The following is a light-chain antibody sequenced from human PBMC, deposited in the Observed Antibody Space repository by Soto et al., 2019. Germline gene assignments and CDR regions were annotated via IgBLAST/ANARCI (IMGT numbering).Light chain of an antibody. J-gene: IGKJ1*01. CDR1: QSISSW. Sequence: DIQMTQSPSTLSASVGDRVTITCRASQSISSWLAWYQQKPGKAPKLLIYDASSLESGVPSRFSGSGSGREFTLTISSLQPDDFATYYCQQYNSYWWTFGQGTKV. CDR2: DAS. V-gene: IGKV1-5*01. CDR3: QQYNSYWWT.